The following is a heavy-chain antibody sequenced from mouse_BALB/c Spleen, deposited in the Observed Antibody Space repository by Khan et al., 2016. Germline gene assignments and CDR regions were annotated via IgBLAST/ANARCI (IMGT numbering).Heavy chain of an antibody. V-gene: IGHV4-1*02. Sequence: EVKLLESGGGLVQPGGSLKLSCAASGFDFSRYWMNWVRQAPGKGLEWIGEINPDSSTIKYTPSLKDKFIISRDNAKNKLYLQMSKVRSEDTALYYGARPDDYAWFAYWGQGTLVTVSA. CDR1: GFDFSRYW. CDR3: ARPDDYAWFAY. J-gene: IGHJ3*01. CDR2: INPDSSTI. D-gene: IGHD1-1*01.